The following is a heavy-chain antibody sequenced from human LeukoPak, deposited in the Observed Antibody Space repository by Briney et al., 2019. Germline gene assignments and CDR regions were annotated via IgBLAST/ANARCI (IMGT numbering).Heavy chain of an antibody. CDR3: AKDHLWLKFGSTFDY. CDR2: ISYDGSNK. D-gene: IGHD6-19*01. Sequence: PGRSLRLSCAASGFTFSSYGMHWVRQAPGKGLEWVAVISYDGSNKYYADSVKGRFTISRDNSKNTLYLQMNSLRAEDTAVYYCAKDHLWLKFGSTFDYWGQGTLVTVSS. J-gene: IGHJ4*02. V-gene: IGHV3-30*18. CDR1: GFTFSSYG.